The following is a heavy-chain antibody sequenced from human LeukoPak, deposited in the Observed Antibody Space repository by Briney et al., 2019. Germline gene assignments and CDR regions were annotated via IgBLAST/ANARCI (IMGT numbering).Heavy chain of an antibody. V-gene: IGHV3-23*01. CDR2: ITKSGNQT. D-gene: IGHD6-13*01. Sequence: GGSLRLSCVPSGITFSNSALSWVRQAPGKGLEWVSTITKSGNQTHYADSVRGLFTISRDIFKNTLYLQMNSLRAEDTAVYYCAKGLEQQLVGLDXWGQGTLVTVSS. CDR3: AKGLEQQLVGLDX. CDR1: GITFSNSA. J-gene: IGHJ4*02.